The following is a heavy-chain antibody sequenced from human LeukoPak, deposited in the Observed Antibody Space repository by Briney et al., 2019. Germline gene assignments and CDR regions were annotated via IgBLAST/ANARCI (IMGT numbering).Heavy chain of an antibody. V-gene: IGHV1-69*13. J-gene: IGHJ6*02. CDR1: GYTFSSSG. D-gene: IGHD3-10*01. CDR2: IIPIFGTA. CDR3: ARENTTMVRGVKVWYYGMDV. Sequence: SVNVSCKASGYTFSSSGISWVRQAPGQGLEWMGGIIPIFGTANYAQKFQGRVTITADESTSTAYMELSSLRSEDTAVYYCARENTTMVRGVKVWYYGMDVWGQGTTVTVSS.